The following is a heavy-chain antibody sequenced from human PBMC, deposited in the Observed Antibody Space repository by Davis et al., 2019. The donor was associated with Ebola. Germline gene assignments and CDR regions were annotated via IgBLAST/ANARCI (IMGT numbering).Heavy chain of an antibody. J-gene: IGHJ4*02. D-gene: IGHD1-26*01. CDR2: ISCCTGAK. V-gene: IGHV3-48*02. CDR1: GFTFSEYN. Sequence: GESLKISCAASGFTFSEYNMNWVRQAPGKGLEWVSFISCCTGAKYYADSVRGRFTISRDNAKNSLFLQMNNLRDEDTAIYYCARDITVGAFSLDHWGQGILVTVSS. CDR3: ARDITVGAFSLDH.